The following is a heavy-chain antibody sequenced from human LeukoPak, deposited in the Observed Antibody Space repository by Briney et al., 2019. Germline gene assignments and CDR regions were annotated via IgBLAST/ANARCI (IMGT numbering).Heavy chain of an antibody. CDR2: INPNSGGT. J-gene: IGHJ4*02. D-gene: IGHD1-26*01. CDR3: ARPEPGGGSGSYQGTFGY. Sequence: ASVKVSCKASGYTFTGYYMHWVRQAPGQGLEWMGWINPNSGGTNYAQKFQGRVTMTRDTSISTAYMELSRLRSDDTAVYYCARPEPGGGSGSYQGTFGYWGQGTLVTVSS. V-gene: IGHV1-2*02. CDR1: GYTFTGYY.